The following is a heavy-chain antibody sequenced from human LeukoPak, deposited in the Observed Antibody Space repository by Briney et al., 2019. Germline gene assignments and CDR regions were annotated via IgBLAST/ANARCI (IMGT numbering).Heavy chain of an antibody. CDR3: ARHRAGAGKYFDY. V-gene: IGHV4-39*01. CDR2: IYYSEST. D-gene: IGHD1-26*01. Sequence: PSETLSLTCNVSGGSISSNGYYWGWIRQPPGKGLEWIGSIYYSESTYYNPSLKSRVTMSVDTSKYQFSLKVSSVTAADTAVYYCARHRAGAGKYFDYWGQGTLVTVSS. J-gene: IGHJ4*02. CDR1: GGSISSNGYY.